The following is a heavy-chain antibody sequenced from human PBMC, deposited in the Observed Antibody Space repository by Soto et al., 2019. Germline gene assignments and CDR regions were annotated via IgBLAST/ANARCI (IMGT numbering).Heavy chain of an antibody. Sequence: ASVKVSCKVSGYTLTELSMHWVRQAPGKGLEWMGGFDPEDGDTIYAQKFQGRVTMTTDTSTSTAYMELRSLRSDDTAVYYCATDGYGDTAFDYWGQGTLVTVSS. CDR2: FDPEDGDT. V-gene: IGHV1-24*01. CDR3: ATDGYGDTAFDY. J-gene: IGHJ4*02. D-gene: IGHD4-17*01. CDR1: GYTLTELS.